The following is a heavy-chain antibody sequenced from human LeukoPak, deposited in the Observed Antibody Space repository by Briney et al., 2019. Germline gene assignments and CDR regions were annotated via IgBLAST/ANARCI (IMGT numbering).Heavy chain of an antibody. J-gene: IGHJ4*02. Sequence: PGGSLRLSCAASGFTFSSYNMNWVRQSPGKGLEWVSSISGSSSCIYYADSVKGRFTISRDNAKNSLFLQMNSLRAEDTAVYYCAKDGKSDYWGQGTLVTVSS. V-gene: IGHV3-21*01. CDR3: AKDGKSDY. D-gene: IGHD1-26*01. CDR2: ISGSSSCI. CDR1: GFTFSSYN.